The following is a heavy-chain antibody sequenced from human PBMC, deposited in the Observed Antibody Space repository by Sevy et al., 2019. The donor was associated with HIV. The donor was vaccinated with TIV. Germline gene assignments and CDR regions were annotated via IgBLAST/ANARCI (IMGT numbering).Heavy chain of an antibody. CDR2: ISYDGSHK. D-gene: IGHD3-10*01. V-gene: IGHV3-30*18. CDR1: GFSFNTCG. J-gene: IGHJ5*02. Sequence: GGSLRLSCAASGFSFNTCGMHWVRQAPGKGLEWMAVISYDGSHKSYADSVKGRFTISRDNSKNTLSLQMNSLRTEDTAVYYCAKDQWPHYGSGASSWFGPWGQGTLVTVSS. CDR3: AKDQWPHYGSGASSWFGP.